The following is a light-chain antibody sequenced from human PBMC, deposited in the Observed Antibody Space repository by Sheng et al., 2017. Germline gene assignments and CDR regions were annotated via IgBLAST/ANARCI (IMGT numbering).Light chain of an antibody. CDR3: NSYTNNSTLL. V-gene: IGLV2-14*03. CDR2: YVS. J-gene: IGLJ3*02. Sequence: QSVLTQPASVSGSPGQSITISCTGTNSDVGGYNYVSWFQHHAGKAPKLIIYYVSNRPSGVSSRFSGSKSGNTASLTISGLQSDDEADYYCNSYTNNSTLLFGGGTKLTVL. CDR1: NSDVGGYNY.